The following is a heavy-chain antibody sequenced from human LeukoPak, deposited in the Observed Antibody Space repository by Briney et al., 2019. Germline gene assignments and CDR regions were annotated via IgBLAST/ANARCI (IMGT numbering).Heavy chain of an antibody. CDR1: GDSINNTNW. V-gene: IGHV4-4*02. CDR3: ARGHDILTGYGKYYFDS. Sequence: SETLSLTCVVSGDSINNTNWWNWVRQPPGKGLEWIGEIYHSGSTNYNPSLKSRVTMSVDKSKNQFSLKLRSVTAADTAVYYCARGHDILTGYGKYYFDSWGQGTLVTVSS. CDR2: IYHSGST. J-gene: IGHJ4*02. D-gene: IGHD3-9*01.